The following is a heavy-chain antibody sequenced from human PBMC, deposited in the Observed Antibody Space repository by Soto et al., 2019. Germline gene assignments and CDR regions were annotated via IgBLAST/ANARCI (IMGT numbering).Heavy chain of an antibody. CDR1: GGNFSSYA. CDR2: IIPIFGTA. D-gene: IGHD2-2*01. J-gene: IGHJ6*02. Sequence: ASVKVSCKASGGNFSSYAISWVRQAPGQGLEWMGGIIPIFGTANYAQKFQGRVTITADESTSTAYMELSSLRSEDTAVYYCARGPAAAYYYYYGMDVWGQGTTVTVSS. V-gene: IGHV1-69*13. CDR3: ARGPAAAYYYYYGMDV.